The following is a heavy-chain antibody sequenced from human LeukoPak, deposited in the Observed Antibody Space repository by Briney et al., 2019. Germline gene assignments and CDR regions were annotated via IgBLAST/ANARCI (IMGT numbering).Heavy chain of an antibody. Sequence: SETLSLTCAVSGGSLSGHNWNWIRQPPGKGLEWIGEINHSGNTNYNASMKSRVTMSVDTSKNQLSLEVTSVTAADTAVYYCARVTGYDNNCLDPWGQGTLVTVSS. CDR2: INHSGNT. D-gene: IGHD3-9*01. CDR3: ARVTGYDNNCLDP. J-gene: IGHJ5*02. CDR1: GGSLSGHN. V-gene: IGHV4-34*01.